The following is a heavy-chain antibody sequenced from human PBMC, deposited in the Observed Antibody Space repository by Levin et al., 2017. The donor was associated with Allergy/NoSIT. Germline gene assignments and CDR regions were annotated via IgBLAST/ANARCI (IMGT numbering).Heavy chain of an antibody. J-gene: IGHJ5*02. D-gene: IGHD5-24*01. CDR3: VRALFGFNYRSDR. CDR1: GFIFNDYY. CDR2: SRNRGQSFTT. Sequence: SGGSLRLSCEASGFIFNDYYMDWVRQAPGKGLEWIGRSRNRGQSFTTEYAASVKGTFTTSRDESTHSLYLHMNSLRTEDTAVYSCVRALFGFNYRSDRWGQGTLVTVSS. V-gene: IGHV3-72*01.